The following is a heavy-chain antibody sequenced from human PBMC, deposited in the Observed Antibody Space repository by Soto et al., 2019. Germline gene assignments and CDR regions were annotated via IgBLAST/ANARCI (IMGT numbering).Heavy chain of an antibody. J-gene: IGHJ6*02. Sequence: GGSLILSCAACGSTFITYAMNWLRQPPGKGLQWVSGISASGGSTYYADFVKGRITISRDNPRSTLYLQMNSLRVDDTGEYYCARDRGPAGMVHYYNGMDVWGRGTTVTVSS. D-gene: IGHD3-10*01. CDR1: GSTFITYA. V-gene: IGHV3-23*01. CDR3: ARDRGPAGMVHYYNGMDV. CDR2: ISASGGST.